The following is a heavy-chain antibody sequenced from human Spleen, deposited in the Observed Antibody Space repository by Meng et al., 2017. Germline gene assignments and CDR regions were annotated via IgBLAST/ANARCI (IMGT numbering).Heavy chain of an antibody. Sequence: QVQLQQGGAGLLKPSETLSLTCAVYGGSFSGYYWSWIRQPPGKGLEWIGEINHSGSTNYNPSLKSRVTISVDTSKNQFSLKLSSVTAADTAVYYCARARRVPRDWFDPWGQGTLVTVSS. CDR1: GGSFSGYY. V-gene: IGHV4-34*01. CDR3: ARARRVPRDWFDP. CDR2: INHSGST. J-gene: IGHJ5*02. D-gene: IGHD2-2*01.